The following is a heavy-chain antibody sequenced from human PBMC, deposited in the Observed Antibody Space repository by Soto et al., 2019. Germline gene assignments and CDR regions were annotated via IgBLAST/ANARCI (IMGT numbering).Heavy chain of an antibody. CDR1: TFNSYS. CDR2: LSSGSAYI. V-gene: IGHV3-21*01. D-gene: IGHD1-26*01. CDR3: TRDEGGSYDHWFNP. J-gene: IGHJ5*02. Sequence: EVQLVESGGGLVKPGGSLRLSCTFTFNSYSLNWVRQAPGKGLEWVSSLSSGSAYIKYADSVKVRFTISRDNANHLLYLQLRSLRVDDTAVYYCTRDEGGSYDHWFNPWGQVPLVTVSS.